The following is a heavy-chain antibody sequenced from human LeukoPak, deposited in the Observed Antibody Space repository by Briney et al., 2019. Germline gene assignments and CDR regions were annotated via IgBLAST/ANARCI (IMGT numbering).Heavy chain of an antibody. V-gene: IGHV1-3*04. CDR2: INTDTNDK. D-gene: IGHD2-15*01. CDR3: ARDSGAFDY. J-gene: IGHJ4*02. CDR1: GYSFTNYL. Sequence: ASVKVSCKASGYSFTNYLIHWMRQAPGQSLQWMGWINTDTNDKKYSQNLQGRVTITRDTSATTAYMELSSLRSEDAAVYYCARDSGAFDYWGQGTPVTVSS.